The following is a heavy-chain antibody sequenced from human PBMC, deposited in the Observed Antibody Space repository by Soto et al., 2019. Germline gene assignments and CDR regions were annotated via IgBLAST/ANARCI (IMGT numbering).Heavy chain of an antibody. V-gene: IGHV3-23*01. D-gene: IGHD3-22*01. Sequence: GGSLRLSCAASGFTFSRYAMSWVRQAPGKGLEWVSAISGSGGSTYYADSVKGRFTISRDNSKNTLYLQMNSLRAEDTAVYYCAKDSTYYYDSSAKPDAFDIWGQGTMVTVSS. CDR1: GFTFSRYA. CDR2: ISGSGGST. J-gene: IGHJ3*02. CDR3: AKDSTYYYDSSAKPDAFDI.